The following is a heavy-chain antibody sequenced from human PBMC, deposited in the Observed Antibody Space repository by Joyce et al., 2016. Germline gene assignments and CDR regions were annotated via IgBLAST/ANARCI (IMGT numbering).Heavy chain of an antibody. J-gene: IGHJ6*02. D-gene: IGHD3-10*01. Sequence: EVQLLESGGGLVQPGGSLRLSCAASGFTFSNYWMAWVRQAPGKGLEWVANIRPDGGERYYLDSVKGRFTISRDITKNSLYLQMNSLGAEDTALYYCARVANYDGSGSYYYYGMDAWGQGTAVTVSS. CDR2: IRPDGGER. CDR1: GFTFSNYW. V-gene: IGHV3-7*01. CDR3: ARVANYDGSGSYYYYGMDA.